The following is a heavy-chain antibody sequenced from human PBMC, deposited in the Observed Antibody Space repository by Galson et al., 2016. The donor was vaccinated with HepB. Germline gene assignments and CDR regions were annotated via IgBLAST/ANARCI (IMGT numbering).Heavy chain of an antibody. CDR3: ARQQEGAAAGTGLY. CDR1: GYTFTNYW. Sequence: QSGAEVKKPGQSLKISCKGSGYTFTNYWIGWVRQMPGKGLEWMGIIYPGDSDIRYSPSFQGHVTISADKSISTAYLQWSSLKASDTAMYYCARQQEGAAAGTGLYWGQGTLVTVSS. CDR2: IYPGDSDI. J-gene: IGHJ4*02. V-gene: IGHV5-51*01. D-gene: IGHD6-13*01.